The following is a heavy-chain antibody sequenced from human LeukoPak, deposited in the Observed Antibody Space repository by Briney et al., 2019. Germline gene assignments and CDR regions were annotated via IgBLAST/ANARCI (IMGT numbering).Heavy chain of an antibody. CDR1: GFTFSNAW. Sequence: GGSLRLSCAASGFTFSNAWMSWVRQAPGKGLEWVSGISVSGGSTYYADSVKGRFTISRDNAKNSLYLQMNSLRAEDTALYYCASSTVSPFAFDIWGQGTMVTVSS. CDR3: ASSTVSPFAFDI. V-gene: IGHV3-23*01. D-gene: IGHD4-17*01. J-gene: IGHJ3*02. CDR2: ISVSGGST.